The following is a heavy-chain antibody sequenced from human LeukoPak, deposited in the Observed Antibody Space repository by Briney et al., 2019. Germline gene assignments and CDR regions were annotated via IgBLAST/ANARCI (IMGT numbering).Heavy chain of an antibody. CDR2: IYYSGST. V-gene: IGHV4-59*01. Sequence: SETLSLTCTVSGGSIRSYYWNWIRQSPGKTLEWIGCIYYSGSTNYNPSLKSRVTISVDTSKSQFSLKLSSVTAADTAVYYCARDEGGQLNYFDYWGQGTLVTVSS. CDR1: GGSIRSYY. J-gene: IGHJ4*02. CDR3: ARDEGGQLNYFDY. D-gene: IGHD2-2*01.